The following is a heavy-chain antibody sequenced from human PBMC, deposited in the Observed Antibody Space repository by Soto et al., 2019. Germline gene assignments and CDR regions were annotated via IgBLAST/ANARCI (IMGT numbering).Heavy chain of an antibody. CDR1: GFTFSSYW. V-gene: IGHV3-74*01. CDR3: ARGYDSSGYTYYYYGRDV. CDR2: INSNGSST. Sequence: EVQLVESGGGLVQPGGSLRLSCAASGFTFSSYWMHWVRQAPGKGLVWVSRINSNGSSTSYADSVKGRFTISRDNAKNTLYLQMNSLRAEDTAVYYCARGYDSSGYTYYYYGRDVWVQGTTVTVS. J-gene: IGHJ6*02. D-gene: IGHD3-22*01.